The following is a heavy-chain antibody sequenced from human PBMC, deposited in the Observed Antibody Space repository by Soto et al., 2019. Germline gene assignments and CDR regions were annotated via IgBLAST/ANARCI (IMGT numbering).Heavy chain of an antibody. J-gene: IGHJ6*02. CDR1: GYTFTSYG. Sequence: QVQLVQSGAEVKKPGASVKVSCKASGYTFTSYGITWVRQAPGQGLVWMGWISAYNGNTNYAQKLQGRVTMTTDSSTSTADMELRSLRSDDTAVYYCAIHDDGGYFDWFAMDVWGQGTTVTVSS. CDR3: AIHDDGGYFDWFAMDV. V-gene: IGHV1-18*01. CDR2: ISAYNGNT. D-gene: IGHD3-9*01.